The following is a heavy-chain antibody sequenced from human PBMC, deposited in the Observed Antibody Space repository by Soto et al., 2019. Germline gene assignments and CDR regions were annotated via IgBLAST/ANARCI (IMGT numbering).Heavy chain of an antibody. J-gene: IGHJ4*02. V-gene: IGHV3-9*01. Sequence: GGSLRLSCAASGFTFDDYAMHWVRQAPGKGLEWVSGISYDSGAIGYADSVKGRFTISRDDSKSIAYLQMNSLKTEDTAVYYCTRARVRLRYFDWFSYWGQGTLVTVSS. D-gene: IGHD3-9*01. CDR3: TRARVRLRYFDWFSY. CDR2: ISYDSGAI. CDR1: GFTFDDYA.